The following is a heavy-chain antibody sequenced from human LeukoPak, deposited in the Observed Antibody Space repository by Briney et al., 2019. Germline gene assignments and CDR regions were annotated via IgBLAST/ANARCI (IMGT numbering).Heavy chain of an antibody. CDR2: INPNSGFT. V-gene: IGHV1-2*02. Sequence: GASVKVSCKASGYPFTGYYLHWVRQAPGQGLEWMGWINPNSGFTNYAQEFQGRVTMTRDTSISTAYMELSRLRSDDTAVYYCARLADCSSSSCRSFDYWGQGTLVTVSS. D-gene: IGHD2-2*01. CDR1: GYPFTGYY. CDR3: ARLADCSSSSCRSFDY. J-gene: IGHJ4*02.